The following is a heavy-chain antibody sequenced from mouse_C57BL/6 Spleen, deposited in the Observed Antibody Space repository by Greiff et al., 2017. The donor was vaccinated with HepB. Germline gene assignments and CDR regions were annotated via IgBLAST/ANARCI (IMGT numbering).Heavy chain of an antibody. V-gene: IGHV1-18*01. CDR1: GYTFTDYN. CDR2: INPNNGGT. CDR3: ARGLYYYGSSFAWFAY. D-gene: IGHD1-1*01. Sequence: EVKVVESGPELVKPGASVKIPCKASGYTFTDYNMDWVKQSHGKSLEWIGDINPNNGGTIYNQKFKGKATLTVDKSSSTAYMELRSLTSEDTAVYYCARGLYYYGSSFAWFAYWGQGTLVTVSA. J-gene: IGHJ3*01.